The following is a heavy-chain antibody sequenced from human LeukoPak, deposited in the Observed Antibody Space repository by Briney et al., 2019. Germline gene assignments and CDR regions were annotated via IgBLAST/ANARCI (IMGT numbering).Heavy chain of an antibody. CDR2: ISGSGGGT. V-gene: IGHV3-23*01. CDR3: ARDPNGDYIGAFDF. D-gene: IGHD4-17*01. CDR1: GFTFSNYA. J-gene: IGHJ3*01. Sequence: GGSLRLSCVASGFTFSNYALIWVRRAPGKGLEWVSAISGSGGGTYYADAVKGRFTISRDNSKNTLYLQMNRLRAEDTATYYCARDPNGDYIGAFDFWGLGTMVTVSS.